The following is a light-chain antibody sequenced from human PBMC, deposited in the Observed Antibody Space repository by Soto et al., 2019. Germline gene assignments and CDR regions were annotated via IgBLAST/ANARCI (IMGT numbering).Light chain of an antibody. CDR2: AAS. V-gene: IGKV1-9*01. Sequence: IQLTQSPSSLSASVGDRVTITCRASQGISSYLAWYQQNPGKAPKLLIYAASTLQSGVPSRFSGSGSGTDFTLTISSLQPEDFATYYCQQLNSYPTFGPGTKVDSK. CDR3: QQLNSYPT. J-gene: IGKJ3*01. CDR1: QGISSY.